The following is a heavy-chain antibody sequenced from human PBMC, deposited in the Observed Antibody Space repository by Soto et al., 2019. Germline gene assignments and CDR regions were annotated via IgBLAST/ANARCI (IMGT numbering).Heavy chain of an antibody. D-gene: IGHD3-10*01. V-gene: IGHV1-69*04. CDR1: GYTFTSYD. J-gene: IGHJ4*02. CDR3: ARSRITMVRGPTGPYYFDY. Sequence: GASVKVSCKASGYTFTSYDISWVRQAPGQGLEWMGRIIPILGIANYAQKFQGRVTITADKSTSTAYMELSSLRSEVTAVYYCARSRITMVRGPTGPYYFDYWGQGTLVTVSS. CDR2: IIPILGIA.